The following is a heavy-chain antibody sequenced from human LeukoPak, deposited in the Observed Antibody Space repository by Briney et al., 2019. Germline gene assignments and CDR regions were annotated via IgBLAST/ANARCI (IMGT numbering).Heavy chain of an antibody. Sequence: VASVKVSCKASDYIFTKYGLSWVRQTPGQGLEWIGWISTYNGNTIYAQNLQGRVTMTTDTSMSTAYMEPRSLRSDDTAVYYCARTPRYDFWSGYSNWFDPWGQGTLVTVSS. D-gene: IGHD3-3*01. CDR3: ARTPRYDFWSGYSNWFDP. CDR2: ISTYNGNT. V-gene: IGHV1-18*01. CDR1: DYIFTKYG. J-gene: IGHJ5*02.